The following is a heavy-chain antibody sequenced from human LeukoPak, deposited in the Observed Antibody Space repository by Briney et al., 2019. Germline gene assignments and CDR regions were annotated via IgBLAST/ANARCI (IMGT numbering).Heavy chain of an antibody. CDR2: IYYSGNT. CDR1: GGPTGSFT. V-gene: IGHV4-59*01. J-gene: IGHJ4*02. Sequence: SETLSLTCTVSGGPTGSFTGAGFGSPQGKDWGGIGYIYYSGNTNYNPSLKNRVTISVDTSKNQFSLKLSSVTAADTAVYYCARGYSGSYGRFDYWGQGTLATVSS. CDR3: ARGYSGSYGRFDY. D-gene: IGHD1-26*01.